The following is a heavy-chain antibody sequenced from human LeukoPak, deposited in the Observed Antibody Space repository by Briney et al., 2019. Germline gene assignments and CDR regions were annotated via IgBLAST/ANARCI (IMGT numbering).Heavy chain of an antibody. D-gene: IGHD3-22*01. V-gene: IGHV3-66*01. CDR3: YSMIVVTIRVINDY. CDR1: GFTVSSNY. J-gene: IGHJ4*02. Sequence: GGSLRLSSAASGFTVSSNYMSWVRQAPGKGLEWVSVIYSGGSTYYADSVKGRFTISRDNSKNTLYLQMNSLRAEDTAVYYCYSMIVVTIRVINDYWGQGTLVTVSS. CDR2: IYSGGST.